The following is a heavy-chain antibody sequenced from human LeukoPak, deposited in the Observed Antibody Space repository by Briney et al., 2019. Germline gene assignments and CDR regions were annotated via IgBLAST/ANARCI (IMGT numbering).Heavy chain of an antibody. V-gene: IGHV6-1*01. Sequence: SQTLSLTCAISGDSVSSNSAGWNWIRQSPSRGLEWLGRTYYRSKWYNDYAVSVKSRITINPDTSKNQFSLQLHSVTPEDTAVYFCARDQDSSWSITNFDYWGQGTLVTVSS. CDR1: GDSVSSNSAG. D-gene: IGHD6-13*01. J-gene: IGHJ4*02. CDR2: TYYRSKWYN. CDR3: ARDQDSSWSITNFDY.